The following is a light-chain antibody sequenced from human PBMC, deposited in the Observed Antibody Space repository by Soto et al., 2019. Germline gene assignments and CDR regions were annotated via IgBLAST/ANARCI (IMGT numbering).Light chain of an antibody. V-gene: IGLV2-14*03. J-gene: IGLJ2*01. CDR1: SSDVGGYNY. CDR2: GVT. CDR3: TSYTSTGAPVL. Sequence: QSVLTQPASVSGSPGQSITISCTGTSSDVGGYNYVSWYQHHPGKAPELIIYGVTNRPSGISLRLSGSKSGNPASLTISGLQAEDEADYYCTSYTSTGAPVLFGGGTKLTVL.